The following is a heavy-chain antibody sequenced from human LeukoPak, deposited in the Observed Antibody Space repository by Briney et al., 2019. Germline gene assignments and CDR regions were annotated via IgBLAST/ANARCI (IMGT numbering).Heavy chain of an antibody. J-gene: IGHJ4*02. CDR1: GYTFTSYD. V-gene: IGHV1-8*01. Sequence: ASVTVSCKASGYTFTSYDINWLRQATGQGLEWMGWMDHNSGNTGYAQKFQGRVTMTRNTSISTAYMELSSLRSEDTAVYYCARGRSRDSSSWYVYWGQGTLVTVSS. CDR2: MDHNSGNT. D-gene: IGHD6-13*01. CDR3: ARGRSRDSSSWYVY.